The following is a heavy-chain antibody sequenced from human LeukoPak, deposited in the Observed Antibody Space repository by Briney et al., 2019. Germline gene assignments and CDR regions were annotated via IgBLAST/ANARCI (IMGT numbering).Heavy chain of an antibody. CDR3: ARDDCGDTCYPGGY. Sequence: GASVKVSCKASGYTFTNYVVHWVRQAPGQRPDWMGWINPGNGDTKYSQNFQGRVTITRDTSASTAYMELSSLTSEDTALYYCARDDCGDTCYPGGYWGQGTLVTVSS. D-gene: IGHD2-21*01. J-gene: IGHJ4*02. V-gene: IGHV1-3*01. CDR1: GYTFTNYV. CDR2: INPGNGDT.